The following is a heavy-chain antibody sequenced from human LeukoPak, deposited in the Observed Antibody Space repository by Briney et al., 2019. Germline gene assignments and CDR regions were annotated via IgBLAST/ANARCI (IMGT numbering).Heavy chain of an antibody. CDR1: GDSFSDSY. V-gene: IGHV1-2*02. CDR3: GTVRGILSYFDL. Sequence: ASVKVSCRASGDSFSDSYIHWVRQAPGQGLEWMGWINLNTGGVNYAQKFDGRFSMTRDTSINTAFMELSGLRFDDTAVYYCGTVRGILSYFDLWGRGTLVTVSS. J-gene: IGHJ2*01. D-gene: IGHD3-16*01. CDR2: INLNTGGV.